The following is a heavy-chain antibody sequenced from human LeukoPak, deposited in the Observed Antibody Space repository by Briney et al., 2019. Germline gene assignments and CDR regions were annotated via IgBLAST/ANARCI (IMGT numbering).Heavy chain of an antibody. V-gene: IGHV1-18*01. CDR2: ISAYNGNT. CDR1: GYTFTSYG. CDR3: ARDPRSGRFLEGRKHNWFDP. J-gene: IGHJ5*02. D-gene: IGHD3-3*01. Sequence: ASVKVSCKASGYTFTSYGISWVRQAPGQGLEWMGWISAYNGNTNYAQKLQGRVTMTTDTSTSTAYMELRSLRSDDTAVYYCARDPRSGRFLEGRKHNWFDPWGQGTLVTVSS.